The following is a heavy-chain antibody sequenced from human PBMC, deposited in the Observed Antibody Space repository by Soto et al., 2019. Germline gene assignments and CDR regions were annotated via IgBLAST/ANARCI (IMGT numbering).Heavy chain of an antibody. D-gene: IGHD1-1*01. J-gene: IGHJ6*02. CDR1: GYTFSSYD. Sequence: ASVKVSCKASGYTFSSYDINWVRQATGQGLEWTGWLNPNSGDTGYEQKFQGRVTLTRNTSINTDYIEMSSLTSDDTAVYYCARGSTGTTDYYYGMDVWGQGTTVTVSS. CDR3: ARGSTGTTDYYYGMDV. V-gene: IGHV1-8*01. CDR2: LNPNSGDT.